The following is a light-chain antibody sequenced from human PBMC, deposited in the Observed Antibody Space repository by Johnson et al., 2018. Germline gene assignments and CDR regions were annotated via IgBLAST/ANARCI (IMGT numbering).Light chain of an antibody. V-gene: IGLV1-51*02. J-gene: IGLJ1*01. CDR2: ENN. CDR3: GTWYSSLSAGTS. CDR1: SSNIGNNY. Sequence: QSVLTQPPSVSAAPGQKVTISCSGSSSNIGNNYVSWYQQLPGTAPKLLIYENNKRPSGIPDRFSGSKSGTSANMGITGLQTGDEADYSFGTWYSSLSAGTSFGTGTKVPVL.